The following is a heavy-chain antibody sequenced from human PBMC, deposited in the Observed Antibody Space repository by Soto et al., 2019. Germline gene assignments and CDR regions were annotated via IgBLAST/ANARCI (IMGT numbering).Heavy chain of an antibody. CDR2: MSSGCSDT. D-gene: IGHD5-12*01. J-gene: IGHJ4*02. CDR1: GFTFSRVS. Sequence: PGGSLRLSCEPPGFTFSRVSMHWGRQVPGKGLAGVECMSSGCSDTWYADSVRGRFIISRDTAQNSLFLQINTLSPEDTALYYCARVAYWGQ. CDR3: ARVAY. V-gene: IGHV3-21*01.